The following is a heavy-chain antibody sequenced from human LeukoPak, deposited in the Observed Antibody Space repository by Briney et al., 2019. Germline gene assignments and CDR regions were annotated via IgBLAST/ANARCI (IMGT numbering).Heavy chain of an antibody. D-gene: IGHD3-10*01. V-gene: IGHV3-21*01. Sequence: GGSLRLSCAAYGFTFSSYSMNWDRQAPGKGLEWVSSISSSSSYIYYADSVKGRFTISRDNAKNSLYLQMNSLRAEDTAVYYCARDSFLGEFSYFDYWGQGTLVTVSS. CDR3: ARDSFLGEFSYFDY. J-gene: IGHJ4*02. CDR1: GFTFSSYS. CDR2: ISSSSSYI.